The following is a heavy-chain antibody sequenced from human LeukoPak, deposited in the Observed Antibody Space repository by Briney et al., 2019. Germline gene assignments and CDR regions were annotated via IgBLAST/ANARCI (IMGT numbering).Heavy chain of an antibody. D-gene: IGHD5-12*01. CDR2: ISYDGSNK. CDR3: AKDAGGYGDY. Sequence: GRSLRLSCAASGFTFSSYGMHWVRQAPCKGLEWVAVISYDGSNKYYADSVKGRFTISRDNSKNTLYLQMNSLRAEDTAVYYCAKDAGGYGDYWGQGTLVTVSS. V-gene: IGHV3-30*18. J-gene: IGHJ4*02. CDR1: GFTFSSYG.